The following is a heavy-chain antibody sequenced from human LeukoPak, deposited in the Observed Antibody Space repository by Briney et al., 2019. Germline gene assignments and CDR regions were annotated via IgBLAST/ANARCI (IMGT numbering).Heavy chain of an antibody. D-gene: IGHD2-15*01. CDR3: ARDGRMGGYCSGGSCYIFDY. CDR1: GFSFSSHL. V-gene: IGHV3-74*01. Sequence: GGSLRLSCAASGFSFSSHLMHWVRQAQGTGLVWVSSVKSDGTATGYADSVKGRFTISRDNAKNSLYLQMNSLRAEDTAVYYCARDGRMGGYCSGGSCYIFDYWGQGTLVTVSS. J-gene: IGHJ4*02. CDR2: VKSDGTAT.